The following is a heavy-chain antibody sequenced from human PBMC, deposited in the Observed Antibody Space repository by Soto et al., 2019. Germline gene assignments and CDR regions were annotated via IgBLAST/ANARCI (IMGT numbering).Heavy chain of an antibody. J-gene: IGHJ4*02. V-gene: IGHV1-3*05. D-gene: IGHD2-21*02. CDR1: GYTFTSYA. Sequence: QVQLVQSGAEEKKPGASVKVSCKASGYTFTSYAMHWVRQAPGQRLEWMGWINAGNGNTKYSQKFQGRVPITRDTSASTAYMELSSLRSEDTAVYYCARSFVVVTATDYWGQGTVVTVSS. CDR2: INAGNGNT. CDR3: ARSFVVVTATDY.